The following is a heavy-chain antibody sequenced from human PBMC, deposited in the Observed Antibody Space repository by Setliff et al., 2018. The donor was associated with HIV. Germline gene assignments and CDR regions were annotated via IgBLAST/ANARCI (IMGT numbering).Heavy chain of an antibody. D-gene: IGHD3-3*01. CDR2: ISHSGRT. V-gene: IGHV4-39*01. CDR1: GGSISSNSYY. CDR3: ARHRVRDSWRGLGGTCDY. Sequence: PSETLSLTCTVSGGSISSNSYYWSWIRQPPGKGLEWIGGISHSGRTYYNTTLKRRVTLSVDTSKNQFSLQLLSVTAADAAMYYCARHRVRDSWRGLGGTCDYWGQGTLVTVSS. J-gene: IGHJ4*02.